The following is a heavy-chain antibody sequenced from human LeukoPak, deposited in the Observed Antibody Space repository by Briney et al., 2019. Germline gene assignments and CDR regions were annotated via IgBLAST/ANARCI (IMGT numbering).Heavy chain of an antibody. CDR2: IRQDGDTK. J-gene: IGHJ4*02. V-gene: IGHV3-7*03. Sequence: GGSLRLSCAASGFPFNAYWMTWVRQAPGKGLEWVANIRQDGDTKYYVDSVKGRFTTSRDNAMNSLYLQMNSLRAEDAAIYYCARSLPYGTTWYGRSDFWGQGTLVTVSS. CDR1: GFPFNAYW. D-gene: IGHD6-13*01. CDR3: ARSLPYGTTWYGRSDF.